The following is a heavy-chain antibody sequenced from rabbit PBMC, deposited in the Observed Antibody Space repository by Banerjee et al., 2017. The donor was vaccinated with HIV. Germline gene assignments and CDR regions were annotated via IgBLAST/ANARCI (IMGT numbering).Heavy chain of an antibody. CDR2: INAVTGKA. D-gene: IGHD4-1*01. J-gene: IGHJ6*01. Sequence: LEESGGGLVKPEGSLKLSCTASGFSFSNKAVMCWVRQAPGKGLEWIACINAVTGKAVYASWAKGRYTFSKTSSTTVTLEMTSLTVADTATYFCARVSETSGWGEDLWGPGTLVTVS. CDR3: ARVSETSGWGEDL. CDR1: GFSFSNKAV. V-gene: IGHV1S45*01.